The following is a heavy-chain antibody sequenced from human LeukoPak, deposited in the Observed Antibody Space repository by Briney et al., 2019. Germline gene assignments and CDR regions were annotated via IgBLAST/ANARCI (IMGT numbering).Heavy chain of an antibody. CDR2: ISGSGGTT. J-gene: IGHJ4*02. V-gene: IGHV3-23*01. CDR1: VLTFTGYS. Sequence: GGSLRLSCVASVLTFTGYSMSWVRQAPEKGLGWGSVISGSGGTTHDADSVKGRFTISRDNAKNSLYLQMNNLRAEDTAVYYCATGDGRYYQYWGPGTLVTVSS. CDR3: ATGDGRYYQY. D-gene: IGHD1-26*01.